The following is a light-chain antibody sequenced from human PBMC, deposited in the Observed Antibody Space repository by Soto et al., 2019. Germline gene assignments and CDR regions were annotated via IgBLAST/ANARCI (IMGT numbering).Light chain of an antibody. CDR1: QSVRSNY. V-gene: IGKV3-20*01. CDR2: GAS. J-gene: IGKJ4*01. CDR3: QQYASSPLT. Sequence: EIVLTQSPGTLSLSSGERATLSCRASQSVRSNYLAWYQQKPGQAPRLLLYGASSRATGLPDRFGGSGSESDFALTISRLEPEDFAVYYCQQYASSPLTVGGGTEVQIK.